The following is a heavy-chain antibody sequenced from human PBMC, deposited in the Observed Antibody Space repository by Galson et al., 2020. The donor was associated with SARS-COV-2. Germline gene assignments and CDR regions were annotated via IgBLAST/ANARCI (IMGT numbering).Heavy chain of an antibody. Sequence: SETLSLTCLVSGYSNSSGYFWGWIRQPPGEGPEWMGSIYHSVAPFSNPSLRSRLIMSVDTSNNQFSLNLISVTAADTAIYYCAAYSVMVVAPTPLRADYWGQGTLVTVSS. V-gene: IGHV4-38-2*01. CDR3: AAYSVMVVAPTPLRADY. D-gene: IGHD2-15*01. CDR2: IYHSVAP. CDR1: GYSNSSGYF. J-gene: IGHJ4*02.